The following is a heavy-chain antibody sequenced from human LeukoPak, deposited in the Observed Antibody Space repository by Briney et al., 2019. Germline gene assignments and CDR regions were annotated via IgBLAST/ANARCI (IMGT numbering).Heavy chain of an antibody. CDR2: INSDGSST. CDR3: ARAMDIVVVPDQSRFDP. J-gene: IGHJ5*02. Sequence: GGSLRLSCAASGFTFSDYYISWIRQAPGKGLVWVSRINSDGSSTSYADSVKGRFTISRDNAKNTLYLQMNSLRAEDTAVYYCARAMDIVVVPDQSRFDPWGQGTLVIVSS. D-gene: IGHD2-2*03. CDR1: GFTFSDYY. V-gene: IGHV3-74*01.